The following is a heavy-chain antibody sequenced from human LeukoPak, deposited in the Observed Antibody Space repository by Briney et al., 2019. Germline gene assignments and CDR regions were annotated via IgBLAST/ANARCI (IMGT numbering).Heavy chain of an antibody. CDR2: ISGSGGST. Sequence: SGGSLRLSCAASGFPFSSYAMSWVRQAPGKGLEWVSAISGSGGSTYYADSVKGRFTISRDNSKNTLYLQMNSLRAEDTAVYYCAKDLGRVRGVIIGFDYWGQGTLVTVSS. CDR1: GFPFSSYA. J-gene: IGHJ4*02. V-gene: IGHV3-23*01. CDR3: AKDLGRVRGVIIGFDY. D-gene: IGHD3-10*01.